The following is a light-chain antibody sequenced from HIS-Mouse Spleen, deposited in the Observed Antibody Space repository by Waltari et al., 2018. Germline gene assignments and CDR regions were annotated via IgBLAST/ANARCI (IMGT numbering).Light chain of an antibody. CDR3: QSYDSSLSAHYV. Sequence: QSVLTQPPSVSGAPGQRVTISCTGSSSNIGAGYDVHWYQQLPGTAPKLLTYGNRNRPSGVPDRFSGSKSGTSASLAITGLQAEDEADYYCQSYDSSLSAHYVFGTGTKVTVL. V-gene: IGLV1-40*01. CDR2: GNR. J-gene: IGLJ1*01. CDR1: SSNIGAGYD.